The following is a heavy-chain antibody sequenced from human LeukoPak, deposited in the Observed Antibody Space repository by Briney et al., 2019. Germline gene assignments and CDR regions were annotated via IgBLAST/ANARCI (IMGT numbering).Heavy chain of an antibody. CDR1: GFTFSTYA. CDR2: ISGSGGSP. V-gene: IGHV3-23*01. CDR3: AKLNANSGRPRGGFDY. J-gene: IGHJ4*02. Sequence: GGSLRLSCAASGFTFSTYAMSWVRQVPGKGLEWVTDISGSGGSPYYADSVKVRFTISRDNSKNTLYLQMNNLRAEDTAIYYCAKLNANSGRPRGGFDYWGQGTLVTVSS. D-gene: IGHD3-22*01.